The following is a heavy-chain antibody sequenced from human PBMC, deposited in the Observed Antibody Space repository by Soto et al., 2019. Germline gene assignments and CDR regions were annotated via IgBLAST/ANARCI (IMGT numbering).Heavy chain of an antibody. CDR3: ARGRSYYYGSGSGY. V-gene: IGHV3-30-3*01. CDR1: GFTFSSYA. J-gene: IGHJ4*02. Sequence: QVQLVESGGGVVQPGRSLRLSCAASGFTFSSYAMHWVRQAPGKGLEWVAAISYDGSNKYYADSVKGRFTISRDNSKNTLYLQMNSLRAEDTAVYYCARGRSYYYGSGSGYWGQGTLVTVSS. D-gene: IGHD3-10*01. CDR2: ISYDGSNK.